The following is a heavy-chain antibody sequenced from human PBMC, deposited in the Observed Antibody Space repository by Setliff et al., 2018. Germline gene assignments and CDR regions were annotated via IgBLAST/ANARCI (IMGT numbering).Heavy chain of an antibody. V-gene: IGHV1-3*03. D-gene: IGHD3-3*01. Sequence: ASVKVSCKASGYDFTDHYLHWLRQAPGQRLQWMGWINPASGNTKYSQEFQGRVTITRDTSATTVYMELSSLRSDDMAVYYCVRAPRLEWILPTFDYWGQGTPVTVSS. CDR1: GYDFTDHY. J-gene: IGHJ4*02. CDR3: VRAPRLEWILPTFDY. CDR2: INPASGNT.